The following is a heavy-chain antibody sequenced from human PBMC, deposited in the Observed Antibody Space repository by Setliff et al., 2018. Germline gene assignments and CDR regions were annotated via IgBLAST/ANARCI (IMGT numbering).Heavy chain of an antibody. CDR3: ARVAIMGPPS. CDR2: INPNTGGT. D-gene: IGHD3-16*01. CDR1: GYAVTGYH. Sequence: ASVKVSCKASGYAVTGYHIHWVRQAPGQGPEWMGWINPNTGGTNYAQKFQGRVTMTRDTSITTAYMELSSLRSDDTAVYCCARVAIMGPPSWGQGTLVTVSS. V-gene: IGHV1-2*02. J-gene: IGHJ5*02.